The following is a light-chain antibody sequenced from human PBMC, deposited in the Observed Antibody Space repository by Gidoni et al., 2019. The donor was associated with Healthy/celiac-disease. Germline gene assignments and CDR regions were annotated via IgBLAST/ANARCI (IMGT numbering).Light chain of an antibody. CDR2: GAS. CDR1: QSVLYSSNNKNY. Sequence: DIVMTQSPDSLAVSLGERATINCKSSQSVLYSSNNKNYLAWYQQNPGQPPKLLIYGASTRESGVPDRFSGSGSGKDFTLTISSLQAEDVAVYYCQQYYSTPWTFGQGTEVEIK. J-gene: IGKJ1*01. CDR3: QQYYSTPWT. V-gene: IGKV4-1*01.